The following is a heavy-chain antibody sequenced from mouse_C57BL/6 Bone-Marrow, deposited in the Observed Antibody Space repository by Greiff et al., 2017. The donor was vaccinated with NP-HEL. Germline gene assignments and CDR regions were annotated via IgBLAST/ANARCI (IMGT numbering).Heavy chain of an antibody. CDR3: ARGGWVAY. J-gene: IGHJ3*01. V-gene: IGHV5-4*01. CDR1: GFTFSSYA. Sequence: EVQLVESGGGLVKPGGSLKLSCAASGFTFSSYAMSWVRQTPEKRLEWVATISDGGSYTYYPDNVKGRFTISRDNAKNNLYLQMSHLKSEDTAMYYCARGGWVAYWGQGTLVTVSA. CDR2: ISDGGSYT.